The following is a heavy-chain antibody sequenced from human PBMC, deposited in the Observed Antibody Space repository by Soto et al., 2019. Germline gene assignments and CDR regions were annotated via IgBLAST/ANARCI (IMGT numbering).Heavy chain of an antibody. V-gene: IGHV3-23*01. CDR1: GFTFSSYA. D-gene: IGHD3-22*01. Sequence: GGSLRLSCAASGFTFSSYAMSWVRQAPGKGLEWVSAISGSGGSTYYADSVKGRFTISRDNSKNTLYLQMNSLRAEDTAVYYCARDPLGYYYDSSGYRNDAFDIWGQGTMVTVSS. J-gene: IGHJ3*02. CDR2: ISGSGGST. CDR3: ARDPLGYYYDSSGYRNDAFDI.